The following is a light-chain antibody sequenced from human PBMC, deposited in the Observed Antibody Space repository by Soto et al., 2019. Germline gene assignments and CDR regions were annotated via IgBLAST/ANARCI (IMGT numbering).Light chain of an antibody. CDR1: QSVSSNY. CDR3: QQNGSSLT. J-gene: IGKJ1*01. CDR2: DVS. V-gene: IGKV3-20*01. Sequence: IVLTQSPDTLSLSPGERATLTCRSSQSVSSNYLAWYQQKPDQAPRLVISDVSGRATGIPDRFSGSGSGTDFTITISRLEPENFAVYYYQQNGSSLTFGPGTKVDIK.